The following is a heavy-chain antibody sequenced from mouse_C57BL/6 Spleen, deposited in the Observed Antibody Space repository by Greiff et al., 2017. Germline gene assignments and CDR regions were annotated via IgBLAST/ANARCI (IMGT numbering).Heavy chain of an antibody. V-gene: IGHV1-82*01. CDR1: GYAFSSSW. CDR2: IYPGDGDT. J-gene: IGHJ2*01. Sequence: VQLQQSGPELVKPGASVKISCKASGYAFSSSWMNWVKQRPGKGLEWIGRIYPGDGDTNYNGKFKGKATLTADKSSSTAYMHLSSLTSEDSAVYFCAREGLRGYWGQGTTLTVSS. CDR3: AREGLRGY. D-gene: IGHD2-4*01.